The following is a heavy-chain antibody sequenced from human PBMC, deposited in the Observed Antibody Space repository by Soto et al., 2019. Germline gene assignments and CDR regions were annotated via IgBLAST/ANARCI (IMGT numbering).Heavy chain of an antibody. Sequence: QEQLVESGGGVVQPGRSLRLSCAASGFAFNNYNIHWVRQAPGKGLEWVAVISYDGSNKYYADSVKGRFTISRDSSKNTLYLQMNSLRAEDTAVYYCARDNDGMDVWGQGTTVTVSS. V-gene: IGHV3-30-3*01. CDR3: ARDNDGMDV. CDR1: GFAFNNYN. J-gene: IGHJ6*02. CDR2: ISYDGSNK.